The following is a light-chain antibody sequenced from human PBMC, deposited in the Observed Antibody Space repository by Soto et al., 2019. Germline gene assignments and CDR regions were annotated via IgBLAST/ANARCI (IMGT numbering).Light chain of an antibody. J-gene: IGKJ1*01. CDR1: QSMSRS. CDR2: DAS. CDR3: QQYNGFSRT. V-gene: IGKV1-5*01. Sequence: GARVTITCRASQSMSRSLAWYQQKPGKAPKLLIHDASNLERGVSSRFSGSGSGTEFTLTISSLQTDDFATYYCQQYNGFSRTFGQGTKVEIK.